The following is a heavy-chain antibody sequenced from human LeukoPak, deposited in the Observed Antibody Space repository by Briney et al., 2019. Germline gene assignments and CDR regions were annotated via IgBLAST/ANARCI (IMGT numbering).Heavy chain of an antibody. D-gene: IGHD3-10*01. CDR1: GFTFSDYY. V-gene: IGHV3-11*01. CDR3: ARGLPLLWFGELSPRAYYYGMDV. Sequence: GGSLRLSCAASGFTFSDYYMSWIRQAPGKGLEWVSYISSSGSTIYYADSVKGRFTISRDNAKNSLYLQMNSLRAEDTAVYYCARGLPLLWFGELSPRAYYYGMDVWGQGTTVTVSS. CDR2: ISSSGSTI. J-gene: IGHJ6*02.